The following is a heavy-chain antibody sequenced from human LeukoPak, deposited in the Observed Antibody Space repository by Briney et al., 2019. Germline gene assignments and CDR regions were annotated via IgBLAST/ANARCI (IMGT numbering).Heavy chain of an antibody. J-gene: IGHJ6*02. CDR2: IYPGDSDT. V-gene: IGHV5-51*01. CDR1: GYSFTSYW. Sequence: GESLKISCKGSGYSFTSYWIGWVRQMPGKGLEWMGIIYPGDSDTRYSPSFQGQVTISADKSISTAYLQWSSLKASDTAMYYCARASYDSSGYYLDYYYGMGVWGQGTTVTVSS. CDR3: ARASYDSSGYYLDYYYGMGV. D-gene: IGHD3-22*01.